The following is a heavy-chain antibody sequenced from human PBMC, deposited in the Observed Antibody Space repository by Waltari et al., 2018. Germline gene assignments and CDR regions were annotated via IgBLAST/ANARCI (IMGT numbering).Heavy chain of an antibody. V-gene: IGHV1-69-2*01. Sequence: EVQLVQSGAEVKKPGATVKISCKASGYTFTDYYMHWVQQAPGKGLEWMGRVDPEDGETIYAEKFQGRVTITADTSTDTAYMELSSVTAADTAVYYCARETPTVTTSRIDPWGQGTLVTVSS. CDR1: GYTFTDYY. D-gene: IGHD4-4*01. CDR3: ARETPTVTTSRIDP. J-gene: IGHJ5*02. CDR2: VDPEDGET.